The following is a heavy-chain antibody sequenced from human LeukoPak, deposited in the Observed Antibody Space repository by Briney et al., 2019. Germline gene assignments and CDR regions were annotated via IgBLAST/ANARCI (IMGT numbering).Heavy chain of an antibody. V-gene: IGHV4-59*11. CDR2: IYYSGST. J-gene: IGHJ4*02. CDR1: GGSISNHY. D-gene: IGHD2-15*01. Sequence: SETLSLTCTVSGGSISNHYWSWIRQPPGKGLEWIGYIYYSGSTNYNPSLKSRVTISVDTSKNQFSLKLNSVTAADTAVYYCARLGCSGGSCLPPYYFDYWGQGTLVTVSS. CDR3: ARLGCSGGSCLPPYYFDY.